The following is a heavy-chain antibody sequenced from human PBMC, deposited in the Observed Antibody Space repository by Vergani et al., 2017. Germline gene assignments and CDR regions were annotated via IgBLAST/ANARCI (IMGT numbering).Heavy chain of an antibody. J-gene: IGHJ4*02. V-gene: IGHV3-23*01. D-gene: IGHD2-2*01. CDR1: GFTFSSYA. Sequence: EVQLLESGGGLVQPGGSLRLSCAASGFTFSSYAMSWVRQAPGKGLEWVSAISGSGGSTYYADSVKGRFTISRDNSKNTLYLQMNSLRAEDTAIYYCARGGYCSSTSCYREDYWGQGTLVTVSS. CDR2: ISGSGGST. CDR3: ARGGYCSSTSCYREDY.